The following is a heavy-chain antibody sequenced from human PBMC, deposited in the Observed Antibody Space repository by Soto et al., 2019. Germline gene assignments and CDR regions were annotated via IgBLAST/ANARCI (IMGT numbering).Heavy chain of an antibody. CDR2: ISAYNGNT. CDR3: ARDPSWAGIGSYLFDS. Sequence: ASVKVSCKASGYTFTSYGISWVRQAPGQGLEWMGWISAYNGNTNYAQKLQGRVTMTTDTSTSTAYMELRSLRSDDTAVYYCARDPSWAGIGSYLFDSWGQGSLVTVSS. V-gene: IGHV1-18*01. J-gene: IGHJ5*01. CDR1: GYTFTSYG. D-gene: IGHD6-19*01.